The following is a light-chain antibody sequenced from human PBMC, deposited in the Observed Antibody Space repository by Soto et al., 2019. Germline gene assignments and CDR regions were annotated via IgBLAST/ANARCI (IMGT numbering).Light chain of an antibody. J-gene: IGKJ2*01. CDR2: KAS. Sequence: DIHMTQSPSTLSASVGDRVTITCRASQSISSWLAWYQQKPGKAPKVLIYKASGLQSGVPSRFSGSGSGTEFTLTISSLQPDDSATYYCQQYNSYSRTFGQGTKLEIK. CDR3: QQYNSYSRT. CDR1: QSISSW. V-gene: IGKV1-5*03.